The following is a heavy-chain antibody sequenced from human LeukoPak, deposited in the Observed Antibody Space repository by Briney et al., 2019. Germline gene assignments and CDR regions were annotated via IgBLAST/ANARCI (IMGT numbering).Heavy chain of an antibody. D-gene: IGHD6-13*01. CDR3: ARASIAAAAAFDI. CDR2: INHSGST. Sequence: SETLSLTCAVYGGSFSGYYWSWIRQPPGKGLEWIGEINHSGSTNYNPSLKSRVTISVDTSKNQFSLKLSSVTAADTAVYYCARASIAAAAAFDIWGKGKLVTVSS. CDR1: GGSFSGYY. V-gene: IGHV4-34*01. J-gene: IGHJ3*02.